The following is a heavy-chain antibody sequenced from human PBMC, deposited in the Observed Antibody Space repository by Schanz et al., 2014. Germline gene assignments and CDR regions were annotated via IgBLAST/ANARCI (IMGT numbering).Heavy chain of an antibody. CDR3: ARGGYSSGWYDRDIAHFDY. CDR1: GYTFTNYG. D-gene: IGHD6-19*01. V-gene: IGHV1-18*01. Sequence: QVQLVQSGAEVKKPGASVGVSCKASGYTFTNYGVTWVRQAPGQGLEWMGWISAYNGNTNYAQKLQGRVTMTTDTSTSPAYMELRSPRSDDTAVYYCARGGYSSGWYDRDIAHFDYWGQGTLVTVSS. J-gene: IGHJ4*02. CDR2: ISAYNGNT.